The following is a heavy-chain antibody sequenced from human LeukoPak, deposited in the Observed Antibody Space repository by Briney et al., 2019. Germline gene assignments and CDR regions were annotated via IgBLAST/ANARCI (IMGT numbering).Heavy chain of an antibody. V-gene: IGHV1-3*01. CDR1: GYTFTSYA. CDR3: ARDQDCSGGSCYDPYYYYGMDV. D-gene: IGHD2-15*01. Sequence: GAPVKVSCKASGYTFTSYAMHWVRQAPGQRLEWMGWINAGNGNTKYSQKLQGRVTMTTDTSTSTAYMELRSLRSDDTAVYYCARDQDCSGGSCYDPYYYYGMDVWGQGTTVTVSS. J-gene: IGHJ6*02. CDR2: INAGNGNT.